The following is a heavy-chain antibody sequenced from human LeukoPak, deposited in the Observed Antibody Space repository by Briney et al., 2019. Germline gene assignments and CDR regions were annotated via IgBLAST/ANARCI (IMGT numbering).Heavy chain of an antibody. D-gene: IGHD2-2*02. Sequence: GESLRISCKGSGYSFTSYWISWVRQMPGKGLEWMGRIDPSDSYTNYSPSFQGHVTISADKSISTAYLQWSSLKASDTAMYYCARHSRYCSTTSCYIFLDYWGQGTLVTVSS. CDR1: GYSFTSYW. J-gene: IGHJ4*02. CDR2: IDPSDSYT. V-gene: IGHV5-10-1*01. CDR3: ARHSRYCSTTSCYIFLDY.